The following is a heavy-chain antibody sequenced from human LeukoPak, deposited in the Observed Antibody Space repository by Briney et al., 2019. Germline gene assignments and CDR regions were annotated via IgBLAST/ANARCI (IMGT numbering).Heavy chain of an antibody. CDR1: GGSTSGSSYY. V-gene: IGHV4-39*01. J-gene: IGHJ4*02. CDR3: AKTVWSRLAAGLDS. CDR2: IYYRGST. Sequence: PSETLSLXCSVSGGSTSGSSYYWGWIRQPPGKGPEWIGNIYYRGSTYYNPSLKSRAIMSIDTSKNQFSLKVNSVTATDTAVYYCAKTVWSRLAAGLDSWGQGTLVTVSS. D-gene: IGHD2-21*02.